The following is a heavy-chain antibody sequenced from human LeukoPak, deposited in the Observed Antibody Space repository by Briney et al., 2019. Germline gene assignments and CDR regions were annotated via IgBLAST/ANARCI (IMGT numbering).Heavy chain of an antibody. J-gene: IGHJ4*02. CDR2: IRYDGSNK. V-gene: IGHV3-30*02. CDR3: ARVAPDYGDYGGGVG. D-gene: IGHD4-17*01. CDR1: GFTFSSYG. Sequence: GGSLRLSCAASGFTFSSYGMHWVRQAPGKGLEWVAFIRYDGSNKYYADSVKGRFTISRDNAKNSLYLQMNSLRAEDTAVYYCARVAPDYGDYGGGVGWGQGTLVTVSS.